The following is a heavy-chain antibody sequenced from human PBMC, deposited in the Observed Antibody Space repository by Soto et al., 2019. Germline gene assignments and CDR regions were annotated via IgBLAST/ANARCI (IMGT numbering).Heavy chain of an antibody. CDR3: TTDNPTPRLYYYYYMDV. CDR2: IKSKTDGGTT. D-gene: IGHD6-25*01. V-gene: IGHV3-15*01. Sequence: SLRLSCAASGFTFSNAWMIWVRQAPGKGLEWVGRIKSKTDGGTTDYAAPVKGRFTISRDDSKNTLYLQMNSLKTEDTAVYYCTTDNPTPRLYYYYYMDVWGKGTTVTVSS. J-gene: IGHJ6*03. CDR1: GFTFSNAW.